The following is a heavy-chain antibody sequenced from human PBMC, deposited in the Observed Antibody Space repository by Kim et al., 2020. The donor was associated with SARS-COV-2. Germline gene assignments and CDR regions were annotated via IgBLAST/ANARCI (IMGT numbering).Heavy chain of an antibody. D-gene: IGHD2-2*02. CDR1: GGSISSSSYY. CDR3: ANHLGYCSSTSCYTPSEGAFDI. J-gene: IGHJ3*02. V-gene: IGHV4-39*01. Sequence: SETLSLTCTVSGGSISSSSYYWGWIRQPPGKGLEWIGSIYYSGSTYYNPSLKSRVTISVDTSKNQFSLKLSSVTAADTAVYYCANHLGYCSSTSCYTPSEGAFDIWGQGTMVTVSS. CDR2: IYYSGST.